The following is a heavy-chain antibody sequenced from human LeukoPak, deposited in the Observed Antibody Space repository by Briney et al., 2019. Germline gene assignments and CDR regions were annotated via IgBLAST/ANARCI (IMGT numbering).Heavy chain of an antibody. CDR2: INPSGGST. D-gene: IGHD6-25*01. CDR3: ARSSIAAAGDYYYYYMDV. CDR1: GYTFTSYY. V-gene: IGHV1-46*01. Sequence: ASVKVSCKASGYTFTSYYMHWVRQAPGQGLEWMGIINPSGGSTSYAQKFQGRVTMTRDMSTSTVYMELSSLRSEDTAVYYCARSSIAAAGDYYYYYMDVWGKGTTVTVSS. J-gene: IGHJ6*03.